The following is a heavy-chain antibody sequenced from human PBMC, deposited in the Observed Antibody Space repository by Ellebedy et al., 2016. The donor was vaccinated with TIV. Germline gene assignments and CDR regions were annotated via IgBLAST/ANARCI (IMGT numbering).Heavy chain of an antibody. Sequence: AASVKVSCKASGYTFTNYYMNWVRQAPGQGLEWMGIINPGGGGTSYAQKFQGRVTMTRDTSTSTVYMELSSLSSEDTALYYCARAPLSGVFYGMDVWGQGTTVTSP. CDR1: GYTFTNYY. V-gene: IGHV1-46*01. J-gene: IGHJ6*02. D-gene: IGHD3-16*02. CDR2: INPGGGGT. CDR3: ARAPLSGVFYGMDV.